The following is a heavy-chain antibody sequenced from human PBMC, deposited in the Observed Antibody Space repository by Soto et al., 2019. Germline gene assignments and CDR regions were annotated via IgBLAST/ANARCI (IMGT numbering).Heavy chain of an antibody. CDR3: ARLFHCSGITSTFAS. Sequence: SGATLVNPSHTRTLTCTFCGLSLSTGGMRVSWIRQRPGKALEWLARIGWDDETFYNTSLKTRLTISKESSKHQVVLTITNMDPVETATYYCARLFHCSGITSTFASGAQGA. V-gene: IGHV2-70*04. J-gene: IGHJ4*02. CDR2: IGWDDET. CDR1: GLSLSTGGMR. D-gene: IGHD2-15*01.